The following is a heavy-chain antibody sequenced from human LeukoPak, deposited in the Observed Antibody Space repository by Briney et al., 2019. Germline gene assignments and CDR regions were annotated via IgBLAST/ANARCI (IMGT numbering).Heavy chain of an antibody. CDR2: IIPIFGTA. V-gene: IGHV1-69*13. Sequence: SVKVSCKASGGTFISYAISWVRQAPGQGLEWMGGIIPIFGTANYAQKFQGRVTITADESTSTAYVELSSLRSEDTAVYYCARVWSARELLDWGQGTLVTVSS. D-gene: IGHD1-26*01. CDR1: GGTFISYA. J-gene: IGHJ4*02. CDR3: ARVWSARELLD.